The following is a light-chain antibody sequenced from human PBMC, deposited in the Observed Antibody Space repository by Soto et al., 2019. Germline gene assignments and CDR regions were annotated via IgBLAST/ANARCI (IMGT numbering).Light chain of an antibody. V-gene: IGKV1-5*01. CDR1: QSISSW. Sequence: DIQMTQSPSTLSASVGDRVTITCRASQSISSWLAWYQQKPGKAPKLLIYDASSLERGVPSRFSGSRSGTEFPLTISSLQPVDFETYYCQQYNSYPSTFGQGTKLEIK. CDR2: DAS. CDR3: QQYNSYPST. J-gene: IGKJ2*01.